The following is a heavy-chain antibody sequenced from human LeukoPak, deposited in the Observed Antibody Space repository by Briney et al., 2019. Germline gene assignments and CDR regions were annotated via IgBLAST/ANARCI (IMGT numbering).Heavy chain of an antibody. V-gene: IGHV4-39*01. CDR1: GGSISSTSYY. D-gene: IGHD3-10*01. Sequence: SETLSLTCTVSGGSISSTSYYWGWVRQPPGKGLEWIGSIYYSGSTYSTRPLNGRLTISVDTSKNQFSLKLSSVTAADTAVYYCARHLVRGAEIDYWGQGTPVTVSS. CDR2: IYYSGST. CDR3: ARHLVRGAEIDY. J-gene: IGHJ4*02.